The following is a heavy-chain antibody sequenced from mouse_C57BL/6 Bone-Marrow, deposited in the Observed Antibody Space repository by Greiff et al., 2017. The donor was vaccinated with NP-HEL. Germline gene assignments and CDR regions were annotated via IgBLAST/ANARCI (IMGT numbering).Heavy chain of an antibody. CDR1: GFSLTSYG. D-gene: IGHD2-3*01. V-gene: IGHV2-2*01. J-gene: IGHJ4*01. Sequence: QVHVKQSGPGLVQPSQSLSITCTVSGFSLTSYGVHWVRQSPGKGLEWLGVIWCGGSTDYNAAFIYRLSISKEHSKSQVFVKMNSLQADDTAIYYCARIYDGYFYYAMDYWCQGTSVTVSS. CDR3: ARIYDGYFYYAMDY. CDR2: IWCGGST.